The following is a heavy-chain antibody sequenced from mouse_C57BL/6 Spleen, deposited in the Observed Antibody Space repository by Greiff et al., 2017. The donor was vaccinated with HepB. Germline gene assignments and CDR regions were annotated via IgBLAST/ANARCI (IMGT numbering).Heavy chain of an antibody. D-gene: IGHD2-4*01. CDR3: ARENYDYWYFDD. CDR2: ISYSGST. V-gene: IGHV3-1*01. CDR1: GYSFTSGYV. Sequence: ESGPGMVKPSQSLSLSCTVTGYSFTSGYVWHWIRLFPGNKLEWMGYISYSGSTNYNPSFKSRITITHDTSKNHVFLKLNSVTTEDTATYYCARENYDYWYFDDWGTGTTVTVSS. J-gene: IGHJ1*03.